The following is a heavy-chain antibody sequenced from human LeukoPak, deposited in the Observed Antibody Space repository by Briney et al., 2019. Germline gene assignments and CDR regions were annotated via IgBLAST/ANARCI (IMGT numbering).Heavy chain of an antibody. CDR3: ARGTRGDYVYHRGNFRRMVYYYYMDV. CDR2: IYYSGST. V-gene: IGHV4-59*01. CDR1: GDSISYFY. D-gene: IGHD4-17*01. Sequence: SETLSLTCTVSGDSISYFYWGWIRQPPGKGLEWIGYIYYSGSTNYNPSLKSRVTISVDTSKNQFSLKLSSVTAADTAVYYCARGTRGDYVYHRGNFRRMVYYYYMDVWGKGTTVTVSS. J-gene: IGHJ6*03.